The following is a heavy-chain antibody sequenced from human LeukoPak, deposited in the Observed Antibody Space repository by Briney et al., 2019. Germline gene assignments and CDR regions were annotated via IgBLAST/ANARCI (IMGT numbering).Heavy chain of an antibody. D-gene: IGHD3-9*01. Sequence: GGPQRLSCAVPGLTFSDYRITWVRQAPGKGLEWVSYISSSSSTIFYADSVKGRFPLSRDNAKISLYLQMNSLRDEDTAVYYCASLVRYTPDFAYSGQGTLVTVSS. CDR3: ASLVRYTPDFAY. CDR1: GLTFSDYR. V-gene: IGHV3-48*02. CDR2: ISSSSSTI. J-gene: IGHJ4*02.